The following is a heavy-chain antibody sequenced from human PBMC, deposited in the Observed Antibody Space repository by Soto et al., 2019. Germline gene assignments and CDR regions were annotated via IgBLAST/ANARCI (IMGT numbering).Heavy chain of an antibody. D-gene: IGHD3-3*01. CDR1: GGSISSGGYS. J-gene: IGHJ5*02. Sequence: QLQLQESGSGLVKPSQTLSLTCAVSGGSISSGGYSWSWIRQPPGKGLEWIGYIYHSGSTYYNPSLKSRVTISVDRSKNQCSLKLSSVTAADTAVYYCARAGADFWSGVRFDPWGQGTLVTVSS. V-gene: IGHV4-30-2*01. CDR2: IYHSGST. CDR3: ARAGADFWSGVRFDP.